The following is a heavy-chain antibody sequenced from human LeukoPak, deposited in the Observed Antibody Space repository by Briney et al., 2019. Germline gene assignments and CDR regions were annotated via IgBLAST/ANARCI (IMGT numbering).Heavy chain of an antibody. V-gene: IGHV4-59*01. J-gene: IGHJ4*02. CDR1: GGSISSYY. D-gene: IGHD6-13*01. CDR2: IYYSGST. Sequence: KPSETLSLTCTVSGGSISSYYWSWIRQPPGKGLEWIGYIYYSGSTNYNPSLKSRVTISVDTSKNQFSLKLSSVTAADTAVYYCARGVGSSWPQEYWGQGTLVTVSS. CDR3: ARGVGSSWPQEY.